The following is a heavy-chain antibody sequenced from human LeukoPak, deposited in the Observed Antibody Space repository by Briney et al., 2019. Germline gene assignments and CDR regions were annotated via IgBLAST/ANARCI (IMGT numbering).Heavy chain of an antibody. V-gene: IGHV3-15*01. Sequence: GGSLRLSCEASGFTFGSSPMSWVRQAPGKGLEWVGRIKSKTDGGTTDYAAPVKGRFTISRDDSQNSLYLQMNSLKTEDTAVYYCVAMLRGVGYWGQGTLVPVSS. CDR2: IKSKTDGGTT. D-gene: IGHD3-10*01. CDR3: VAMLRGVGY. CDR1: GFTFGSSP. J-gene: IGHJ4*02.